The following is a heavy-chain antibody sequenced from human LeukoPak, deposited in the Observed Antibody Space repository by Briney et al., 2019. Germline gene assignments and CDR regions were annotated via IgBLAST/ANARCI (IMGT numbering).Heavy chain of an antibody. J-gene: IGHJ5*02. CDR2: IYYSGST. V-gene: IGHV4-39*01. CDR3: ASGVRSRGDYGGFDP. D-gene: IGHD4-23*01. CDR1: GGSISSSSYY. Sequence: SETLSLTCTVSGGSISSSSYYWGWIRQPPGKGLEWIGSIYYSGSTYYNPSLKSRVTISVDTSKNQFSLKLSSVTAADTAVYYCASGVRSRGDYGGFDPWGQGTLVTVSS.